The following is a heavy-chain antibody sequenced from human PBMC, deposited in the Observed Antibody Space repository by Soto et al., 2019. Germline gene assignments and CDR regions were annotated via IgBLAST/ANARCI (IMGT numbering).Heavy chain of an antibody. CDR3: ARRQISPPTRGAASARGGMDV. J-gene: IGHJ6*02. D-gene: IGHD6-13*01. CDR1: GFTFNNYG. V-gene: IGHV3-33*01. Sequence: QVQLVESGGGVVQPGRSLRLSCAASGFTFNNYGMHWVRQAPGKGLEWVAVIWNDGNGYYYANSVKGRFTISRDNSKNTQYLQMSSLRVEDTAVYYCARRQISPPTRGAASARGGMDVWGQGTTVTVSS. CDR2: IWNDGNGY.